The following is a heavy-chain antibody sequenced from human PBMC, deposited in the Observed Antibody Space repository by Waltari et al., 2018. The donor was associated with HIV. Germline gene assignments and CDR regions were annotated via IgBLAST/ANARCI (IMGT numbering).Heavy chain of an antibody. CDR2: IWYDGSNK. D-gene: IGHD4-17*01. CDR3: ARDSLRGDYTPVYYGMDV. V-gene: IGHV3-33*01. Sequence: QVQLVESGGGVVQPGRSLRLSCAASGFTFSSYGMHWVGQAPGKGPEWVAVIWYDGSNKYYADSVKGRFTISRDNSKNTLYLQMNSLRAEDTAVYYCARDSLRGDYTPVYYGMDVWGQGTTVTVSS. CDR1: GFTFSSYG. J-gene: IGHJ6*02.